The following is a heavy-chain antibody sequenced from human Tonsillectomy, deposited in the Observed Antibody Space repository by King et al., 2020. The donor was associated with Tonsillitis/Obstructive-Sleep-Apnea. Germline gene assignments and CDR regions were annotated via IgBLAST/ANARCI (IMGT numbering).Heavy chain of an antibody. CDR1: GFTFSSYS. CDR2: ISSSSSYI. CDR3: ARGFLEWLPLDY. V-gene: IGHV3-21*01. D-gene: IGHD3-3*01. Sequence: VQLVESGGGLINPGGSLRLSCAASGFTFSSYSMKWVCQAPGRGLEWVSSISSSSSYIYYADSVRGEFTITRDNAKNSLHLQMNSLRAEDTAVYYCARGFLEWLPLDYWGQGTLVTVSS. J-gene: IGHJ4*02.